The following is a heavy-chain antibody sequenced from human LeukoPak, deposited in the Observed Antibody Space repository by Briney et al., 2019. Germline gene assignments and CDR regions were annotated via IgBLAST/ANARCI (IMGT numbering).Heavy chain of an antibody. J-gene: IGHJ5*02. Sequence: SETLSLTCTVSGGSISSGGYYWSWIRQHPGKGLEWIGYIYYSGSTYYNPSLKSRVTISVDTSKNQFSLKLSSVTAADTAVYYCARGWGYSCGYWFDPWGQGTLVAVSS. D-gene: IGHD5-18*01. CDR3: ARGWGYSCGYWFDP. CDR1: GGSISSGGYY. V-gene: IGHV4-31*03. CDR2: IYYSGST.